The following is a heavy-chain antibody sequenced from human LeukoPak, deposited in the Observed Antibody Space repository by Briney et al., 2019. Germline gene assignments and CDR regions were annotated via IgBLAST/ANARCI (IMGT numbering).Heavy chain of an antibody. J-gene: IGHJ4*02. CDR1: GGSFSGYY. CDR2: INHSGST. CDR3: ARGHPPVYGDYASQRWYFDY. D-gene: IGHD4-17*01. Sequence: SETLSLTCAVYGGSFSGYYWGWIRQPPGKGLEWIGEINHSGSTNYNPSLKSRVTISVDTSKNQFSLKLSSVTAADTAVYYCARGHPPVYGDYASQRWYFDYWGQGTLVTVSS. V-gene: IGHV4-34*01.